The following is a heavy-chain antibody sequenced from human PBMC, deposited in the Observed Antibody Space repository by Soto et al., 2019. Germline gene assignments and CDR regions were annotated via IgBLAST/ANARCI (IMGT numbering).Heavy chain of an antibody. CDR3: ARRGYYDSSGYYYLPPKYYFDC. CDR2: IYYSGST. V-gene: IGHV4-39*01. CDR1: GGSISSSSYY. J-gene: IGHJ4*02. Sequence: PSETLSLTCTVSGGSISSSSYYWGWIRQPPGKGLEWIGSIYYSGSTYYNPSLKSRVTISVDTSKNQFSLKLSSVTAADTAVYYCARRGYYDSSGYYYLPPKYYFDCWGQGTLVTVSS. D-gene: IGHD3-22*01.